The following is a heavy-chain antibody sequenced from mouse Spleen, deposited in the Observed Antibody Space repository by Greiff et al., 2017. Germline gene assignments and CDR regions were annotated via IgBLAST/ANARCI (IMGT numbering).Heavy chain of an antibody. J-gene: IGHJ1*01. CDR1: GYTFTSYG. D-gene: IGHD1-2*01. Sequence: QVQLQQSGAELARPGASVKLSCKASGYTFTSYGISWVKQRTGQGLEWIGEIYPRSGNTYYNEKFKGKATLTADKSSSTAYMELRSLTSEDTAVYYCARRLPYWYFDVWGAGTTVTVSS. CDR3: ARRLPYWYFDV. CDR2: IYPRSGNT. V-gene: IGHV1-81*01.